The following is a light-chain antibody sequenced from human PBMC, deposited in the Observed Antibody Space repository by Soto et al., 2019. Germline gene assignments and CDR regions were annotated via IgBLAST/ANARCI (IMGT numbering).Light chain of an antibody. J-gene: IGLJ3*02. V-gene: IGLV2-23*02. CDR3: CSSVGSPNWV. Sequence: QSALTQPASVSGSPGQSITISCTGTSSDVGSCNCVSWYQQHPGKAPTFMIYEVNKRPSGVSNRFSGSKSGNTASLTISGLQAEDEADYYCCSSVGSPNWVFGGGTKLTVL. CDR1: SSDVGSCNC. CDR2: EVN.